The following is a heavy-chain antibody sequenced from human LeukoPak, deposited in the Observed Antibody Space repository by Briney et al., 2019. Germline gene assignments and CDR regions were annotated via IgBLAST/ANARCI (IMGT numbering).Heavy chain of an antibody. D-gene: IGHD1-26*01. CDR3: ARDPSGTLFDF. Sequence: GGSLRLSCAASGFTFSDYWMAWVRQAPGKGLECVANIMQDGSEKYFVDSVKGRFTISRDNAKNSLYLRMNSLRAEDTAVYYCARDPSGTLFDFCGQGALVTVSS. CDR2: IMQDGSEK. V-gene: IGHV3-7*01. CDR1: GFTFSDYW. J-gene: IGHJ4*02.